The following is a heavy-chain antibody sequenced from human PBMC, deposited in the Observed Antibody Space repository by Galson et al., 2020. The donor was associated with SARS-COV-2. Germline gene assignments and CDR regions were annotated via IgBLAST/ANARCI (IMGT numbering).Heavy chain of an antibody. CDR1: GGSVSSGGYY. CDR2: IFYTGST. V-gene: IGHV4-61*08. J-gene: IGHJ4*02. Sequence: ASETLSLTCTVSGGSVSSGGYYWSWIRQPPGKGLEWIGYIFYTGSTNYNPSLKSRVTISVDTSKNQFSLKLSSVTAADTAVYYCAREYYDILTGYSRFDSWGQGTLVTVSS. D-gene: IGHD3-9*01. CDR3: AREYYDILTGYSRFDS.